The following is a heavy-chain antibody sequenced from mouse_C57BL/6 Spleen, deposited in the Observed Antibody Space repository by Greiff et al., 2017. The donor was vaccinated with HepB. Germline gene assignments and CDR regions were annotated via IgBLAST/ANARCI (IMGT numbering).Heavy chain of an antibody. Sequence: QVQLQQPGAELVMPGASVKLSCKASGYTFTSYWMHWVKQRPGQGLEWIGEIDPSDSYTNYNQKFKGKSTLTVDKSSSTAYMQLSSLTSEDSAVYYCARRIYYGNYVDWYFDVWAQGPRSPSPQ. D-gene: IGHD2-1*01. CDR3: ARRIYYGNYVDWYFDV. CDR2: IDPSDSYT. J-gene: IGHJ1*03. V-gene: IGHV1-69*01. CDR1: GYTFTSYW.